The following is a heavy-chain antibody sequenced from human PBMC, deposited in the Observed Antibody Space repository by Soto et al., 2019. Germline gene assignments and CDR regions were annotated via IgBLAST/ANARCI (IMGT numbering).Heavy chain of an antibody. D-gene: IGHD2-15*01. CDR3: ARGSRYCSGGSCFYFDY. Sequence: ESGGGVVQPGRSLRLSCAASGFTFSSYGMHWVRQAPGKGLEWVAVISYDGSNKYYADSVKGRFTISRDNSKNTLYLQMNSLRAEDTAVYYWARGSRYCSGGSCFYFDYWGQGTLVTVSS. J-gene: IGHJ4*02. CDR2: ISYDGSNK. CDR1: GFTFSSYG. V-gene: IGHV3-30*03.